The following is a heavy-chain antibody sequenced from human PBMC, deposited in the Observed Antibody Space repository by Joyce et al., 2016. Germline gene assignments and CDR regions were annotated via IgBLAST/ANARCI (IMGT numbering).Heavy chain of an antibody. D-gene: IGHD4-17*01. CDR3: ARNYGDPRQFDF. CDR2: SQPHNGNT. V-gene: IGHV1-18*01. Sequence: QVQLVQSGAELKTTGASVTVSCKASGYRFTSYGIHWVRQAPGQGLEWMGRSQPHNGNTNYAQKLLDRVIMTTDTYTNTAYMELRSLRSDDTATYYCARNYGDPRQFDFWGQGTLVTVAS. CDR1: GYRFTSYG. J-gene: IGHJ4*02.